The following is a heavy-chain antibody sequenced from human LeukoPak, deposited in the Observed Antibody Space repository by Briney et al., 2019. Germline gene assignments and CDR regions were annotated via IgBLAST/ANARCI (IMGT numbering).Heavy chain of an antibody. Sequence: PSETLSLTCTVSGGSISSSSYYWGWIRQPPGKGLEWIGRIYYSGSTYYNPSLKSRVTISVDTSKNQFSLKLSSVTAADTAVYYCAGRYCSSTSCYVWVFDYWGQGTLVTVSS. CDR1: GGSISSSSYY. J-gene: IGHJ4*02. CDR3: AGRYCSSTSCYVWVFDY. CDR2: IYYSGST. V-gene: IGHV4-39*07. D-gene: IGHD2-2*01.